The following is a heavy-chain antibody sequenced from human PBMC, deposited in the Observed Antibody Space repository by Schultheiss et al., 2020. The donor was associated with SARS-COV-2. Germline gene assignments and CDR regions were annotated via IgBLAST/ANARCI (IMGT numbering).Heavy chain of an antibody. CDR2: IFSNDEK. D-gene: IGHD3-22*01. Sequence: SGPTLVKPTETLTLTCTVSGFSLSNARMGVSWIRQPPGKALEWLAHIFSNDEKSYSTSLKSRLTISKDTSKSQVVLTMTNMDPVDTATYYCAHRSYDSSGYLVDYWGQGTLVTVSS. V-gene: IGHV2-26*01. J-gene: IGHJ4*02. CDR1: GFSLSNARMG. CDR3: AHRSYDSSGYLVDY.